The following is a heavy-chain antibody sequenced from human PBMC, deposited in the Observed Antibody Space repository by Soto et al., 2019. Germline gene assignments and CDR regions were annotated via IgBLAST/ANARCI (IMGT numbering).Heavy chain of an antibody. CDR1: GFTFSDHY. CDR3: ARSATKTTNYHYGMDV. CDR2: ARDKANGYTT. J-gene: IGHJ6*02. Sequence: GGSLRLSCVASGFTFSDHYIDWVRQAPGKGLEWVGRARDKANGYTTFYAASVKDRFTISRDDSKNSVYLQMNSLRSEDTAVYYCARSATKTTNYHYGMDVWGQGTTVTVSS. V-gene: IGHV3-72*01. D-gene: IGHD4-17*01.